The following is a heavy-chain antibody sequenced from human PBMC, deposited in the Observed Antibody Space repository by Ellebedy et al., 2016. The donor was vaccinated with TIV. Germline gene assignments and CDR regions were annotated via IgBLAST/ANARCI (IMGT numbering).Heavy chain of an antibody. CDR3: AKDGGYCSGTSCYAGYYGMDV. Sequence: GGSLRLXXAASGFTFSSYAMSWVRQAPGKGLEWVSAISGSGGSTYYADSVKGRFTISRDNSKNTLYLQMNSLRAEDTAVYYCAKDGGYCSGTSCYAGYYGMDVWGQGTTVTVSS. V-gene: IGHV3-23*01. D-gene: IGHD2-2*01. CDR1: GFTFSSYA. J-gene: IGHJ6*02. CDR2: ISGSGGST.